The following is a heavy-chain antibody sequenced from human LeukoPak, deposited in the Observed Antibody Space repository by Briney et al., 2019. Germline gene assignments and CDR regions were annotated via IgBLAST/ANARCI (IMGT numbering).Heavy chain of an antibody. CDR2: INPSGGST. D-gene: IGHD3-22*01. CDR3: ARALFSSGYYYHGRILDY. J-gene: IGHJ4*02. Sequence: ASVKVSNKASGYTFTSYYMHSVRQAPGQGLEWMGIINPSGGSTSYAQKFQGRVTMTRDTSTSTVYMELSSLRSEDTAVYYCARALFSSGYYYHGRILDYWGQGTLVTVSS. CDR1: GYTFTSYY. V-gene: IGHV1-46*01.